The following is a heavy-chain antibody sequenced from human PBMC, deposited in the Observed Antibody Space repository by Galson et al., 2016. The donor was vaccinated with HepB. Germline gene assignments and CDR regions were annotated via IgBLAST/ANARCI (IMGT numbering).Heavy chain of an antibody. J-gene: IGHJ4*02. Sequence: LRLSCAVSGFTFSKNWMSWVRQAPGKGLEWVANIKEDGSDKFYVDSVKGRFTISRDNAKNSLYLQMSSLRVEDTAVYYCVRIGVVIPATKLDYWGQGTLVTVAS. CDR1: GFTFSKNW. CDR2: IKEDGSDK. D-gene: IGHD2-2*01. V-gene: IGHV3-7*01. CDR3: VRIGVVIPATKLDY.